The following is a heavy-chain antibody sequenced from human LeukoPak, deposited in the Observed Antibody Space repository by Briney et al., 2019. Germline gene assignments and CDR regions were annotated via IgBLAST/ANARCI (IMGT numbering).Heavy chain of an antibody. CDR1: GFTFSSYA. V-gene: IGHV3-23*01. Sequence: PGGSLRLSCAASGFTFSSYAMSWVRQAPGKGLEWVSAISGSGGSTYYADSVKGRFTISRDNSKNTLYVQMNSLRAEDTAVYYCAKAPAASYYYGTDVWGQGTTVTVSS. D-gene: IGHD2-2*01. J-gene: IGHJ6*02. CDR2: ISGSGGST. CDR3: AKAPAASYYYGTDV.